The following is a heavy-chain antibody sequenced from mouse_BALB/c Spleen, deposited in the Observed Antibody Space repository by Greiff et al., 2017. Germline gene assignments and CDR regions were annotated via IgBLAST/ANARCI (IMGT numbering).Heavy chain of an antibody. D-gene: IGHD4-1*01. CDR3: ARRNWDGYFDY. Sequence: EVQLVESGPGLVKPSQSLSLTCTVTGYSITSDYAWNWIRQFPGNKLEWMGYISYSGSTSYNPSLKSRISITRDTSKNQFFLQLNSVTTEDTATYYCARRNWDGYFDYWGQGTTLTVSS. V-gene: IGHV3-2*02. J-gene: IGHJ2*01. CDR1: GYSITSDYA. CDR2: ISYSGST.